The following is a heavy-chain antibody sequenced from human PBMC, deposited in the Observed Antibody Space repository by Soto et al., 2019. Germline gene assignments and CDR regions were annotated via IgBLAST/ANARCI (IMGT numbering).Heavy chain of an antibody. CDR2: ISSSSSYI. J-gene: IGHJ3*02. CDR1: GFTFSSYS. D-gene: IGHD3-22*01. Sequence: PGGSLRLSCAASGFTFSSYSMNWVRQAPGKGLEWVSSISSSSSYIYYADSVKGRFTISRDNAKNSLYLQMNSLRAEDTAVYYCARDLGGYYPHDAFDIWGQGTMVTVSS. CDR3: ARDLGGYYPHDAFDI. V-gene: IGHV3-21*01.